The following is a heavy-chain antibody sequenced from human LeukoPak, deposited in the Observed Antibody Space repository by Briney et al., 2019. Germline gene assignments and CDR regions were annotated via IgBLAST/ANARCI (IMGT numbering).Heavy chain of an antibody. Sequence: HTGGSLRLSCAASGFTFSSYSMTWVRQAPGKGLEWVSAISGSGGSTYYADSVKGRFTISRDNSKNTLYLQMNSLRAEDTAVYYCAKEYGSGSYYNDYWGQGTLVIVSS. J-gene: IGHJ4*02. CDR3: AKEYGSGSYYNDY. CDR1: GFTFSSYS. CDR2: ISGSGGST. D-gene: IGHD3-10*01. V-gene: IGHV3-23*01.